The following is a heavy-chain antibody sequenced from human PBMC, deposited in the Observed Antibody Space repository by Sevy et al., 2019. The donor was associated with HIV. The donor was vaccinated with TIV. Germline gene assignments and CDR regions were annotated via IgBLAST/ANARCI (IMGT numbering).Heavy chain of an antibody. V-gene: IGHV3-48*01. CDR2: ISPSSSTI. CDR1: GFTFRTYN. J-gene: IGHJ2*01. Sequence: GGSLRLSCAASGFTFRTYNMNWVRQAPGKGLEWLSYISPSSSTIHYADSVKGRFTISRDNPKSSLYLQMNSLRAGDTAVYYCARAVEDYSDSSGWDWYFDLWGRGTLVTVSS. CDR3: ARAVEDYSDSSGWDWYFDL. D-gene: IGHD3-22*01.